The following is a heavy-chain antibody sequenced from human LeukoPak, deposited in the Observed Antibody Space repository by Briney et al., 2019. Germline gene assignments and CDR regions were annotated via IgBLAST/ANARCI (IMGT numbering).Heavy chain of an antibody. V-gene: IGHV4-38-2*02. D-gene: IGHD3-9*01. CDR3: ARVSPIRYFDWSLMDV. CDR2: IYHSGST. CDR1: GYSISSGYY. Sequence: SETLSLTCTVSGYSISSGYYWGWIRQPPGKGLEWIGSIYHSGSTYYNPSLKSRVTISVDTSKNQFSLKLSSVTAADTAVYYCARVSPIRYFDWSLMDVWGQGTTVTVSS. J-gene: IGHJ6*02.